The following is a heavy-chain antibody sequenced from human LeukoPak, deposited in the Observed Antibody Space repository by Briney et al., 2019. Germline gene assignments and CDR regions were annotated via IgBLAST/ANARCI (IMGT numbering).Heavy chain of an antibody. V-gene: IGHV3-23*01. CDR1: GFTFSSSS. CDR2: ISGSGGST. J-gene: IGHJ4*02. Sequence: GGPLRLSCADSGFTFSSSSMSWVRQAPGKGLEWVSGISGSGGSTYYADSVKGRFTISRDNSKNTLYLQMTSLRAEDTAVYYCAKWGITGTRNFDYWGQGTLVTVSS. D-gene: IGHD1-7*01. CDR3: AKWGITGTRNFDY.